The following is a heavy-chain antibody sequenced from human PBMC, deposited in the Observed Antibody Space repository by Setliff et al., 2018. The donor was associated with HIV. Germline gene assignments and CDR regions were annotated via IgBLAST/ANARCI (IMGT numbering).Heavy chain of an antibody. J-gene: IGHJ5*01. Sequence: KVSCKSSGHTLSGYFIHWVRQAPGQGPEWMGWISPHSGATNYVQKFQGRVTLTRDASITTAYMELNSLRSDDTAMYYCARDRLYCSRGSCYPNWFDSWGQGTLVTVS. CDR3: ARDRLYCSRGSCYPNWFDS. CDR1: GHTLSGYF. D-gene: IGHD2-15*01. V-gene: IGHV1-2*02. CDR2: ISPHSGAT.